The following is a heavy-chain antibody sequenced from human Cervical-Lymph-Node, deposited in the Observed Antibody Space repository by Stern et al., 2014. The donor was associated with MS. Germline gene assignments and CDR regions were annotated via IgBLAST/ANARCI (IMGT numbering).Heavy chain of an antibody. CDR2: ISRGGNSV. Sequence: VQLVESGGGLVKAGGSLRLSCAASGFTFSDYYMSWVRQAPGQGLEWDSYISRGGNSVYYAESVGGRFTISRDNAKNSLFLQMNSLRAEDTAIYYCVRDLCKSRICYPFDYWGQGTPVTVSS. J-gene: IGHJ4*02. V-gene: IGHV3-11*01. CDR1: GFTFSDYY. D-gene: IGHD2-15*01. CDR3: VRDLCKSRICYPFDY.